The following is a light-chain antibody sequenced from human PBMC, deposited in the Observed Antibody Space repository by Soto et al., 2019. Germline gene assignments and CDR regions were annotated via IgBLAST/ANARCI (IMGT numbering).Light chain of an antibody. V-gene: IGKV1-39*01. CDR2: GTS. J-gene: IGKJ3*01. CDR3: QQSYRSPLN. CDR1: QNITNF. Sequence: DIQMTQSPLSLSASVGESVTITCQASQNITNFLNWYQQKPGKPPRLLIFGTSSLQSGVPSRFRGSRSETEFSLTITGLQREDFATYICQQSYRSPLNFGPGTRVA.